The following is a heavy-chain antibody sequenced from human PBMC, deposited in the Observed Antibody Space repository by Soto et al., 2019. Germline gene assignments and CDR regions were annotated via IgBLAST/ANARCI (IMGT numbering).Heavy chain of an antibody. Sequence: GASVKVSCKVSGYTLTELSMHWVRQAPGKGLEWMGGFDPEDGETIYAQKFQGRVTMTKDTSTGTAYMELSSLRSEDTAVYYCASTPEAAGQYYFDYWGQGTLVTVSS. CDR2: FDPEDGET. V-gene: IGHV1-24*01. D-gene: IGHD6-13*01. CDR1: GYTLTELS. J-gene: IGHJ4*02. CDR3: ASTPEAAGQYYFDY.